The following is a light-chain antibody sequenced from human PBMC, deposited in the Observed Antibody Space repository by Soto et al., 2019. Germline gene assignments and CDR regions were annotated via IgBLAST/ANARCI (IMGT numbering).Light chain of an antibody. CDR2: KAS. V-gene: IGKV1-5*03. CDR3: HQYHNFPRT. J-gene: IGKJ1*01. CDR1: QSINGW. Sequence: DIQLTQYPSTLSASVGDRVTITCLASQSINGWLAWYQQKPGQAPNLLIYKASTLESGVPSRFSGSGSGTEFTLTVSSLQPDDFATYYCHQYHNFPRTFGQGTKVDI.